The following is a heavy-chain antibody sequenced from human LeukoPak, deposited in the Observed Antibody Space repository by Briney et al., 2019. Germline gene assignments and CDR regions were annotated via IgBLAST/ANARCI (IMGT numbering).Heavy chain of an antibody. CDR2: IYITETT. Sequence: TSETLSLTCTVSGGSITSGSYFWSWIRQPAGKGLEWIGRIYITETTNYNPSLKSRVTISLDTSKNQFSLKLSSVTAADTAVYYCARCRRNDVWSGYYTDYWGQGTLVTVSS. CDR1: GGSITSGSYF. CDR3: ARCRRNDVWSGYYTDY. J-gene: IGHJ4*02. D-gene: IGHD3-3*01. V-gene: IGHV4-61*02.